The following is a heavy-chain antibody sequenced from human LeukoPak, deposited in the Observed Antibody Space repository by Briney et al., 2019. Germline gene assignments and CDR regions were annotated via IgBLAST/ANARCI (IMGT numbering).Heavy chain of an antibody. D-gene: IGHD5-18*01. CDR3: ATSGGYSYGLRPYYFDY. J-gene: IGHJ4*02. Sequence: GESLKISCKGSGYSFTSYWIGWVRQMPGKGLEWMGIFYPGDSDTRYSPSFQGQVTISADKSISTAYLQWSSLKASDTAMYYCATSGGYSYGLRPYYFDYWGQGTLVTVSS. CDR1: GYSFTSYW. V-gene: IGHV5-51*01. CDR2: FYPGDSDT.